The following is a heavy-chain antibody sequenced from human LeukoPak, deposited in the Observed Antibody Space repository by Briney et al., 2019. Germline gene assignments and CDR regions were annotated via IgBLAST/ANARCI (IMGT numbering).Heavy chain of an antibody. V-gene: IGHV1-46*01. CDR1: GYTFTSYY. CDR2: INPSGGST. D-gene: IGHD6-19*01. Sequence: ASVKVSCKASGYTFTSYYMHWVRQAPGQGLEWMGIINPSGGSTSYAQKFQGRVTITADKSTSTAYMELSSLRSEDTAVYYCARDSSGWYAVVRNPVTFDYWGQGTLVTVSS. J-gene: IGHJ4*02. CDR3: ARDSSGWYAVVRNPVTFDY.